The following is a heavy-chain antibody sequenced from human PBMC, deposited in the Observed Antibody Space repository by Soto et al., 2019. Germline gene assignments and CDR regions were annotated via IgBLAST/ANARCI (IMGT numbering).Heavy chain of an antibody. V-gene: IGHV4-4*07. D-gene: IGHD2-15*01. Sequence: QVQLQESGPGLVKSSETLSLTCSVSGGSISGYYCSWIRQPAGKGLEWIGRIYSTGTTDYNPSFKCRVTMSLDTSNRQFSLTLTSVTAAVTAIYYCARSGGSFNFDDWGPGALVSVSS. J-gene: IGHJ4*02. CDR3: ARSGGSFNFDD. CDR1: GGSISGYY. CDR2: IYSTGTT.